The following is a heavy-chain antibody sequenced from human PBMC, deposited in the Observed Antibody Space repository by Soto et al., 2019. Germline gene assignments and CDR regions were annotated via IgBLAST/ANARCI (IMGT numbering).Heavy chain of an antibody. V-gene: IGHV3-33*01. CDR1: GFTFSSYG. J-gene: IGHJ3*02. CDR2: IWYDGSNK. D-gene: IGHD2-15*01. CDR3: ARNNRACSGGSCPGRAFDI. Sequence: QVQLVESGGGVVQPGRSLRLSCAASGFTFSSYGMHWVRQAPGKGLEWVAVIWYDGSNKYYADSVKGRFTISRDNSKNKLYLQMNSLRAEDTAVYYCARNNRACSGGSCPGRAFDIWGQGTMVTVSS.